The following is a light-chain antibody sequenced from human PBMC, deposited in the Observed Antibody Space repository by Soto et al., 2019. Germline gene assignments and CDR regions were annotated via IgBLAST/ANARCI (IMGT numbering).Light chain of an antibody. V-gene: IGLV2-14*01. CDR1: SSDVGGYNF. CDR3: SSYTTSSTSV. CDR2: EIS. Sequence: QSALTQPASVSGSPGQSITISCTGTSSDVGGYNFVSWYQQYPGKAPKLMIFEISNRPSEVSTRFSGSKSGNTASLTISGLQAEDEADYDCSSYTTSSTSVFGTGTKVTVL. J-gene: IGLJ1*01.